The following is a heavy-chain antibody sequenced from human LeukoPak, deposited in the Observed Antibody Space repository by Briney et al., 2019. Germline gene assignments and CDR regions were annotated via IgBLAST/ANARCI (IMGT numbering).Heavy chain of an antibody. J-gene: IGHJ3*02. CDR2: ISGTGTTT. CDR3: ARDPPAFDI. V-gene: IGHV3-23*01. CDR1: GFTFSTYA. Sequence: GGSLRLSCAVSGFTFSTYAMSWVRQAPGKGLEWVSSISGTGTTTYYAESVKGRFTISRDNSKNSLYLQMNSLRAEDTAVYYCARDPPAFDIWGQGTMVTVSS.